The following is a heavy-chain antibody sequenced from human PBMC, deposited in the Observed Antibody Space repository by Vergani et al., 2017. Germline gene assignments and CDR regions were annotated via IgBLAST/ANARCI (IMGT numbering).Heavy chain of an antibody. CDR1: GFTFSSYE. Sequence: EVQLVESGGGLVQPGGSLRLSCAASGFTFSSYEMNWVRQAPGKGLEWVSYISSSGSTKYYADSVKGRFTISRDNAKNSLYLQMNSLRAEDTAVYYCAKYSDSGGPFDYWGQGTLVTVSS. D-gene: IGHD3-22*01. CDR3: AKYSDSGGPFDY. CDR2: ISSSGSTK. V-gene: IGHV3-48*03. J-gene: IGHJ4*02.